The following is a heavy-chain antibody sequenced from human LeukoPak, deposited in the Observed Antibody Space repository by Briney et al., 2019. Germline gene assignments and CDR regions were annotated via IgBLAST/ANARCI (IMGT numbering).Heavy chain of an antibody. CDR2: ISYDGSNK. V-gene: IGHV3-30*03. J-gene: IGHJ4*02. CDR3: AIPHWYASYGDYEKVFDY. CDR1: GFTFSSYG. Sequence: GGSLSLSCAASGFTFSSYGMHWVRQAPGKGLEWVAVISYDGSNKYYADSVKGRFTISRDNSKNTLYLQMNSLRAEDTAVYYCAIPHWYASYGDYEKVFDYWGQGTLVTVSS. D-gene: IGHD4-17*01.